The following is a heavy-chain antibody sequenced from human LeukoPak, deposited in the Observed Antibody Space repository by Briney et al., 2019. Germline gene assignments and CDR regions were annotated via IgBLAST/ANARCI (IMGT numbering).Heavy chain of an antibody. D-gene: IGHD3-22*01. J-gene: IGHJ4*02. V-gene: IGHV3-33*01. Sequence: QTGGSLRLSCAASGFTFSSYGMHWVRQAPGKGLEWMAVIWYDGSKKFYADSVQGQFIISRDNSKNTLYLQMNSLRAENTAVYYCARGYSSGYYGDYWGQGTLVTVSS. CDR1: GFTFSSYG. CDR2: IWYDGSKK. CDR3: ARGYSSGYYGDY.